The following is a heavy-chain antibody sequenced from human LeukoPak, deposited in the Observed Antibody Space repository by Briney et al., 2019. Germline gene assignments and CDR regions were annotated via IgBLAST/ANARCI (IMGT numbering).Heavy chain of an antibody. CDR1: GFTFSSYA. J-gene: IGHJ4*02. CDR2: VTGSGGST. D-gene: IGHD3-10*01. V-gene: IGHV3-23*01. Sequence: TGRCLRLSCAASGFTFSSYAMSWVRRAPGKGLEWGLAVTGSGGSTYYTDSSKGRFPFSRDSAKNSLYRQRNIRTPQDMAWYYFAKDKWYRGRGLLSPSLDYWGQGTLVTVSS. CDR3: AKDKWYRGRGLLSPSLDY.